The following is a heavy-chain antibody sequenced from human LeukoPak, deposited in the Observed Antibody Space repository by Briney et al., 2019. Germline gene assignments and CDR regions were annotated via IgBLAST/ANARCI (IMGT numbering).Heavy chain of an antibody. CDR2: IIPIFGTA. CDR1: GGTFSGYA. D-gene: IGHD3-3*02. J-gene: IGHJ6*03. Sequence: GSSVKVSCKASGGTFSGYAISWVRQAPGQGLEWMGRIIPIFGTANYAQKFQGRVTITTDESTSTAYMELSSLRSEDTAVHYCARAIAFDYYYYYMDVWGKGTTVTVSS. CDR3: ARAIAFDYYYYYMDV. V-gene: IGHV1-69*05.